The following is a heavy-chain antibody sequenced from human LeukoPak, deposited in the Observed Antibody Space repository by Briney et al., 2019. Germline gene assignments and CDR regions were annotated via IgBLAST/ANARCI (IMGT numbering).Heavy chain of an antibody. J-gene: IGHJ4*02. D-gene: IGHD3-9*01. CDR1: GFTFTNAW. V-gene: IGHV3-48*01. CDR3: ARDRSDRYFDWSIDY. Sequence: GGSLRLSCAASGFTFTNAWMSWVRQAPGRGLEWVSYISGSGSTIYYADSVKGRFTISRDNSKNTLYLQMNSLRAEDTAVYYCARDRSDRYFDWSIDYWGQGTLVTVSS. CDR2: ISGSGSTI.